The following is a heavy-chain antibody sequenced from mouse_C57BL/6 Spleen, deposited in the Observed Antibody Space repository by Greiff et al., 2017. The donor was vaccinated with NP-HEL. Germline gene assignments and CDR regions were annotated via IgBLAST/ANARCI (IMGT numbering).Heavy chain of an antibody. V-gene: IGHV3-6*01. J-gene: IGHJ3*01. CDR2: ISYDGSN. D-gene: IGHD2-3*01. CDR1: GYSITSGYY. CDR3: AREEGDGYSAWFAY. Sequence: VQLKESGPGLVKPSQSLSLTCSVTGYSITSGYYWNWIRQFPGNKLEWMGYISYDGSNNYNPSLKNRISITRDTSKNQFFLKLNSVTTEDTATYYCAREEGDGYSAWFAYWGQGTLVTVSA.